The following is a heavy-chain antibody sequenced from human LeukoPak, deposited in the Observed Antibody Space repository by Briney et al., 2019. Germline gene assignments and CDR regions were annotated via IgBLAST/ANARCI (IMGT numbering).Heavy chain of an antibody. CDR2: IRYDGSNK. CDR3: VLRPIAVAGPYDY. Sequence: PGGSLRLSCAASGFTISSYGMHWVRQAPGKGLEWVAFIRYDGSNKYYADSVKGRFTISRDNSKNTLYLQMNSLRAEDTAVYYCVLRPIAVAGPYDYWGQGTLVTISS. V-gene: IGHV3-30*02. D-gene: IGHD6-19*01. J-gene: IGHJ4*02. CDR1: GFTISSYG.